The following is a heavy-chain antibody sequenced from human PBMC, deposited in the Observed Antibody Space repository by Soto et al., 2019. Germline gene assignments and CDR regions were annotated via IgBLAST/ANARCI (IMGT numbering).Heavy chain of an antibody. Sequence: EVQLLESGGGLVQPGGSLRLSCAASGFTFSRYAMSWVRQAPGKGLEYVSSVSDSGDSTYYADSVKGRFTISRDSSKNTLYLRMNALRVEDTAIHYCAKGGLGQQLGLGDWGQGTLVTVSS. CDR2: VSDSGDST. V-gene: IGHV3-23*01. CDR3: AKGGLGQQLGLGD. J-gene: IGHJ4*02. D-gene: IGHD6-13*01. CDR1: GFTFSRYA.